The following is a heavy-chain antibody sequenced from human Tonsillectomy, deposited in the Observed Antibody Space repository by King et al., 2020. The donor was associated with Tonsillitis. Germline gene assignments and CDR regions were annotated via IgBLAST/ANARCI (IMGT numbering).Heavy chain of an antibody. CDR1: GFTFSSYS. CDR3: ARPYSSGSNWYFHL. Sequence: GQLVQSGGGLVKPGGSLRLSCAASGFTFSSYSMNWVRQAPGKGLEWVSSISSSNNYIYYADSLKGRFTISRDNAKNSLYRQMNSLRAEDTAVYYCARPYSSGSNWYFHLWGRGTLVTVSS. CDR2: ISSSNNYI. J-gene: IGHJ2*01. D-gene: IGHD6-19*01. V-gene: IGHV3-21*01.